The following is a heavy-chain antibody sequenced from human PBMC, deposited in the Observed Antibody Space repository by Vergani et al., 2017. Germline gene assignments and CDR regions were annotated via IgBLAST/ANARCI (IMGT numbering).Heavy chain of an antibody. CDR1: GFTFSDYY. D-gene: IGHD2-2*01. Sequence: VQLVESGGGLVQPGRSLRLSCAASGFTFSDYYMSWIRQAPGKGLEWVSYISSSGSTIYYADSVKGRFTISRDNAKNSLYLQMNSLRAEDTAVYYCASDIVVVPAAMGIWGQGTMVTVSS. J-gene: IGHJ3*02. V-gene: IGHV3-11*04. CDR3: ASDIVVVPAAMGI. CDR2: ISSSGSTI.